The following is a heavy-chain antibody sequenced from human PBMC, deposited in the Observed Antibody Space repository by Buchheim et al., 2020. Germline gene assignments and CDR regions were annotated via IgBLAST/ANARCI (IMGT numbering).Heavy chain of an antibody. V-gene: IGHV4-39*01. J-gene: IGHJ3*02. CDR3: ARYLGYCPGSSCYSGLQFAFDI. Sequence: QLQLQESGPGLAKSSETLSLTCTVSGGSISSSSYYWGWIRQPPGKGLEWIGSTYYSGNTFYNPSLKSRVAMSVATSKNQFSLKLSSVTAADTAVYYCARYLGYCPGSSCYSGLQFAFDIWGQGT. CDR1: GGSISSSSYY. CDR2: TYYSGNT. D-gene: IGHD2-15*01.